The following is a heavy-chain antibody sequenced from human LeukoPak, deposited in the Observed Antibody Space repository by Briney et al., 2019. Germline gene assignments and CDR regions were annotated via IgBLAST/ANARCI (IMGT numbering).Heavy chain of an antibody. CDR2: ISWNSGSI. Sequence: GGSLRLSCAASGFTFDDYAMHWVRQAPGMGLEWVSGISWNSGSIAYADSVKGRFTISRDNAKNSLYVQMNSLRADDTALYYCAKGTSSGWYGTRPRYYGMDVWGQGTTVTVSS. V-gene: IGHV3-9*01. CDR1: GFTFDDYA. CDR3: AKGTSSGWYGTRPRYYGMDV. D-gene: IGHD6-19*01. J-gene: IGHJ6*02.